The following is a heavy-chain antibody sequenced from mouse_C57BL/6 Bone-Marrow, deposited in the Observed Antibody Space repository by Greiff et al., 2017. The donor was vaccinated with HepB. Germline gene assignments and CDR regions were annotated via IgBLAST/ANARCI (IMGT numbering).Heavy chain of an antibody. J-gene: IGHJ1*03. D-gene: IGHD1-1*01. Sequence: QVQLQQPGAELVKPGASVKLSCKASGYTFTSYWMQWVKQRPGQGLEWIGEIDPSDSYTNYNQKFKGKATLTVDTSSSTAYMQLSSLTSEDSAVYYCARFTVGGYFDVWGTGTTVTVSS. CDR2: IDPSDSYT. CDR1: GYTFTSYW. V-gene: IGHV1-50*01. CDR3: ARFTVGGYFDV.